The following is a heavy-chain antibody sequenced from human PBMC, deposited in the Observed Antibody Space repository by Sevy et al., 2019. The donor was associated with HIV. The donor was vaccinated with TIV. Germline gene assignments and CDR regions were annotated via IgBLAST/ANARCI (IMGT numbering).Heavy chain of an antibody. V-gene: IGHV3-33*01. D-gene: IGHD3-22*01. CDR1: GFTFSSYG. J-gene: IGHJ3*02. Sequence: GGSLRLSCAASGFTFSSYGMHWVRQAPGKGLEWVAVIWYDGSNKYYADSVKGRFTISRDNSKNTLYLQMNSLRAEDTAVYYCARVGSSGYSNAFDIWGHGTMVTVSS. CDR2: IWYDGSNK. CDR3: ARVGSSGYSNAFDI.